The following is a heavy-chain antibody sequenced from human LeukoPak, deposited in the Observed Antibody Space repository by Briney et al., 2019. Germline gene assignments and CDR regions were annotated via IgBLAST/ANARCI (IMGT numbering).Heavy chain of an antibody. Sequence: SVQVSCKASGYTFTSYGISWVRQAPGQGLEWMGWISAYNASTNYAQKLQGRVTMTADTSTSTAYMELRSLRSDDTAVYYCARLGYCSGGSCYSLAYYGMDVWGQGTTVTVSS. CDR1: GYTFTSYG. CDR2: ISAYNAST. CDR3: ARLGYCSGGSCYSLAYYGMDV. V-gene: IGHV1-18*01. J-gene: IGHJ6*02. D-gene: IGHD2-15*01.